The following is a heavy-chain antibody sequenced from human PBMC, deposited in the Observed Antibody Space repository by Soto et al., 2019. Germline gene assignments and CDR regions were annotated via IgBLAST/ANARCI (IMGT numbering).Heavy chain of an antibody. J-gene: IGHJ4*02. CDR3: AKVAGYSHTSGYDDYFDY. Sequence: PGGSLRLSCAASGFTFSSYGMHWVRQAPGKGLEWVAVISYDGSNKYYADSVKGRFTISRDNSKNTLYLQMNSLRAEDTAVYYCAKVAGYSHTSGYDDYFDYWGQGTLVTVSS. D-gene: IGHD5-12*01. CDR1: GFTFSSYG. CDR2: ISYDGSNK. V-gene: IGHV3-30*18.